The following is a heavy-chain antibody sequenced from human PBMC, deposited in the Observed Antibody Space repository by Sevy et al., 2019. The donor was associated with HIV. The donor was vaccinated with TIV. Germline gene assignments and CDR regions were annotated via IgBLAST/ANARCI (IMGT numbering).Heavy chain of an antibody. J-gene: IGHJ6*02. Sequence: GGSLRLSCAASGFTVSSNYMSWVRQAPGKGLEWVSVIYSGGSTYYADSVKGRFTISRDNSKNTLYLQMNSLRAEDTAVYYCARSHGITIFGVVINTDYYYYGMDVWGQGTTVTVSS. V-gene: IGHV3-53*01. CDR3: ARSHGITIFGVVINTDYYYYGMDV. CDR2: IYSGGST. CDR1: GFTVSSNY. D-gene: IGHD3-3*01.